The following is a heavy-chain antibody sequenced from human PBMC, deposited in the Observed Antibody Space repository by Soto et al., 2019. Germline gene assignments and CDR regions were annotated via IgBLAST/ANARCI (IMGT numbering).Heavy chain of an antibody. CDR2: IKQDGSEK. V-gene: IGHV3-7*01. CDR1: GFTLISYW. D-gene: IGHD5-12*01. CDR3: ARGYDDFDY. J-gene: IGHJ4*02. Sequence: GGSRKLSFAAPGFTLISYWRSWVRQAPGKGLEWVANIKQDGSEKYYVDSVKGRFTISRDNAKNSLYLQMNSLRAEDTAVYYCARGYDDFDYWGQGTLVTVSS.